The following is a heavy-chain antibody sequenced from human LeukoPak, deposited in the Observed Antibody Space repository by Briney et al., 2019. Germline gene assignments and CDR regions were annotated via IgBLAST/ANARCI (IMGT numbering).Heavy chain of an antibody. D-gene: IGHD3-16*01. J-gene: IGHJ3*02. CDR2: IWYDGSNG. Sequence: PGGSLRLSCAASGFTFSAYAMNWVRQAPGKGLEWVAVIWYDGSNGYSADSVKGRFTISRDNSKNTLYLQMNSLRAEDTAVYYCAREVGGSAFDIWGQGTMVTVSS. CDR1: GFTFSAYA. V-gene: IGHV3-33*08. CDR3: AREVGGSAFDI.